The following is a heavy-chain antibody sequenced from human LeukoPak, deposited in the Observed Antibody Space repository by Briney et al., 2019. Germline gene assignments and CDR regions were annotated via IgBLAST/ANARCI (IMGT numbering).Heavy chain of an antibody. CDR1: GGSFSGYY. V-gene: IGHV4-34*01. CDR3: ASRSRGSGSYYKAHFDY. D-gene: IGHD3-10*01. Sequence: SETLSLTCAVYGGSFSGYYWSWIRQPPGKGLEWIGEINHSGSTNYNPSLKSRVTISVDTSKNQFSLKLSSVTAADTAVYYCASRSRGSGSYYKAHFDYWGQGTLVTVSS. CDR2: INHSGST. J-gene: IGHJ4*02.